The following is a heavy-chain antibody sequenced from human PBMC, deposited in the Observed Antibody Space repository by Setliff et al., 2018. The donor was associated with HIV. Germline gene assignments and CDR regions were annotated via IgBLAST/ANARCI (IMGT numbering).Heavy chain of an antibody. CDR1: GGSISSGIYY. CDR3: ATCRHRPSNWFDP. J-gene: IGHJ5*02. V-gene: IGHV4-61*02. CDR2: IYTSGST. Sequence: PSETLSLTCTVSGGSISSGIYYWSWIRQPAGKGLEWIGRIYTSGSTKYNPSLESRVTISVDTSKNQFSLRLSSVTAADTAVYYCATCRHRPSNWFDPWGQGTVVTVSS.